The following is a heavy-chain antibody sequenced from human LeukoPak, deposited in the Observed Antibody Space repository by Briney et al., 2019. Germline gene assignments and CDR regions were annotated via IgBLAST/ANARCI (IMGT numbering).Heavy chain of an antibody. D-gene: IGHD2-8*01. V-gene: IGHV1-3*01. CDR3: ARDWAMAPHFPNWFDP. Sequence: GASVKVSCKASGYTFTSYAMHWVRQAPGQRLEWMGWINAGNGNTKYSQKFQGRVTITRDTSASTAYMELGSLRSEDTAVYYCARDWAMAPHFPNWFDPWGQGTLVTVSS. CDR1: GYTFTSYA. J-gene: IGHJ5*02. CDR2: INAGNGNT.